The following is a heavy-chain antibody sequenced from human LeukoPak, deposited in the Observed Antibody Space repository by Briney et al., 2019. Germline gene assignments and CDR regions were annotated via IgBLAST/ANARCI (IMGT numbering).Heavy chain of an antibody. CDR2: ISYDGTNK. CDR3: AKLPGIAAAGPDDYFDY. Sequence: GGSLRLSCVPSGFPFSRYGMHWVRQAPGKGLEWVAVISYDGTNKYYADSVKGRFTISRDNSKNTLHLQMNSLRAEDTAVYYCAKLPGIAAAGPDDYFDYWGQGTLVTVSS. CDR1: GFPFSRYG. V-gene: IGHV3-30*18. J-gene: IGHJ4*02. D-gene: IGHD6-13*01.